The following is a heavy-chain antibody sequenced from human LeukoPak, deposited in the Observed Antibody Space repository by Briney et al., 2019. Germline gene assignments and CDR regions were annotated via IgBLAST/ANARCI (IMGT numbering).Heavy chain of an antibody. CDR3: AHRPRSYGGDWFDP. J-gene: IGHJ5*02. CDR2: IYWDDDK. CDR1: GFSLRTSGVG. Sequence: SGPTLVKPTQTLTLTCTFSGFSLRTSGVGVGWIRQPPGKALEWLGLIYWDDDKRYTPSLKSRLTITKDTSKNQVVLTMTNMDPVDTAIYYCAHRPRSYGGDWFDPWGQGTLVTVSS. V-gene: IGHV2-5*02. D-gene: IGHD4-23*01.